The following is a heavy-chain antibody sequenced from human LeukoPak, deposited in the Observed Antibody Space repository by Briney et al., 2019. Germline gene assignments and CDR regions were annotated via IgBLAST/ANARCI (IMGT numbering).Heavy chain of an antibody. CDR3: ANHLACGSTSCPPFDS. D-gene: IGHD2-2*01. CDR1: GFTFSSNA. V-gene: IGHV3-23*01. CDR2: ISGSGGST. Sequence: GGSLRLSCAASGFTFSSNAMSWVRQAPGKGLEWVSAISGSGGSTYYADSVKGRFTISRDNAKSSLYLQMNSLRAEDTAVYYCANHLACGSTSCPPFDSWGQGTLVTVSS. J-gene: IGHJ4*02.